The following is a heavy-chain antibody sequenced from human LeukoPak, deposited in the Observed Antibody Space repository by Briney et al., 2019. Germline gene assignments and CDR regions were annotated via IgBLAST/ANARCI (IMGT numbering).Heavy chain of an antibody. V-gene: IGHV3-74*01. Sequence: GGSLRLSCAASGFTFSDYWMHWVRQAPGKGLVWVSRINGDGTSTRYADSVKGRFTISRDNAKNTLYLQMNSLSAEDMAVYYCAKLVGATTGIDYWGQGTLVTVSS. CDR1: GFTFSDYW. J-gene: IGHJ4*02. CDR3: AKLVGATTGIDY. D-gene: IGHD1-26*01. CDR2: INGDGTST.